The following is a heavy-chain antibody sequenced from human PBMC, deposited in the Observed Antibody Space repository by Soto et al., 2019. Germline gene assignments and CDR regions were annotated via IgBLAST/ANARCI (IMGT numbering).Heavy chain of an antibody. V-gene: IGHV1-69*13. J-gene: IGHJ4*02. D-gene: IGHD3-10*01. CDR2: IIPIFGTA. Sequence: SVKVSCKASGGTFSSYAISWVRQAPGQGLEWMGGIIPIFGTANYAQKFQGRVTITADESTSTAYMELSSLRSEDTAVYYCARIAFAGSRKPYYFDYWGQGTLVTVSS. CDR3: ARIAFAGSRKPYYFDY. CDR1: GGTFSSYA.